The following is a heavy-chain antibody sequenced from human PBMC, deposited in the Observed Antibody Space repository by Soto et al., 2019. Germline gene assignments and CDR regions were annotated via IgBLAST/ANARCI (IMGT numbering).Heavy chain of an antibody. CDR3: AKHRDGYNSFDY. CDR2: ISSNGYNT. J-gene: IGHJ4*02. D-gene: IGHD5-12*01. CDR1: GFTFSNYV. V-gene: IGHV3-30*18. Sequence: GGSLRLSCAASGFTFSNYVMHWVRQAPGKGLEWVAHISSNGYNTYYADSVKGRFTISRDNSKNTLYLQMNSLRAEDTAVYYCAKHRDGYNSFDYWGQGTLVTVSS.